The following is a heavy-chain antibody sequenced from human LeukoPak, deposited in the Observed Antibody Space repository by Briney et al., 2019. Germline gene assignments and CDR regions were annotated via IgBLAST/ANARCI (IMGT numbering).Heavy chain of an antibody. D-gene: IGHD6-6*01. V-gene: IGHV4-59*08. CDR3: ARGYNRSSGRPDY. J-gene: IGHJ4*02. CDR2: IYYTVST. CDR1: GGSINSSY. Sequence: SETLSLTCTVSGGSINSSYWSWIRQPPGKGLEWIWYIYYTVSTNYNPSLTSRVTISVDTSKNQFSLKLNSVTAADTAVYYCARGYNRSSGRPDYWGQGTLVTVSS.